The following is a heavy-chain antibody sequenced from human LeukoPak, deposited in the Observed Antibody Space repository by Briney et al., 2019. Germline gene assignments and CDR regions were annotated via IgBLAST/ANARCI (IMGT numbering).Heavy chain of an antibody. CDR1: GGTFSGHG. Sequence: GASVKVSCKASGGTFSGHGISWVRQAPGQGLEWMGGIIPLSGPANYAQKFQGRVTMTTDTSTSTAYMELRSLRSDDTAVYYCARVRAVAGTVDYWGQGTLVTVSS. V-gene: IGHV1-69*05. CDR2: IIPLSGPA. D-gene: IGHD6-19*01. CDR3: ARVRAVAGTVDY. J-gene: IGHJ4*02.